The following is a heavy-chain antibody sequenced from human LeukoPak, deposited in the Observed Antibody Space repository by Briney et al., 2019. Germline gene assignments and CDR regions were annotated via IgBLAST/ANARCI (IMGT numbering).Heavy chain of an antibody. J-gene: IGHJ4*02. Sequence: GGSLRLSCAASGFTFSRYSMNWVRQAPGKGPEWVSYISSGSSIMYYADSVKGRFTISRDNAKNSLYLQMNSLRDEDTAVYYCARSYGGRNYFDYWGQGTLVTVSS. CDR2: ISSGSSIM. CDR1: GFTFSRYS. D-gene: IGHD3-10*01. V-gene: IGHV3-48*02. CDR3: ARSYGGRNYFDY.